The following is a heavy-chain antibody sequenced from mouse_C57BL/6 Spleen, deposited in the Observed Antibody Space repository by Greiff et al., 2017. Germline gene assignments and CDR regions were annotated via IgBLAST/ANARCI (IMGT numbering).Heavy chain of an antibody. CDR3: ARRGTLDD. Sequence: QVQLKQPGAELVKPGASVTLSCKASGYTFTSYWMHWVKQRPGQGLEWIGMIHPNSGSTKYNEKFKSKATMTVDKSSSTAYMQLSSLTSEDSAGDYGARRGTLDDWGQGTTLTVSS. CDR2: IHPNSGST. D-gene: IGHD3-1*01. CDR1: GYTFTSYW. V-gene: IGHV1-64*01. J-gene: IGHJ2*01.